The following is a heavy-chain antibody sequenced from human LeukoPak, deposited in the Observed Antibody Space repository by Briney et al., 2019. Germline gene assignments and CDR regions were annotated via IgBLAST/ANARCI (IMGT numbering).Heavy chain of an antibody. CDR2: IYPNSGGT. CDR1: GYTFTGYY. Sequence: ASVKVSCKASGYTFTGYYMHWVRQAPGQGLEWMGWIYPNSGGTNYAQKFQGRVTMTRDTSISTAYMELSRLRSDDTAVYYCARGRIAAAGFYYYYYGMDVWGQGTTVTVSS. D-gene: IGHD6-13*01. J-gene: IGHJ6*02. CDR3: ARGRIAAAGFYYYYYGMDV. V-gene: IGHV1-2*02.